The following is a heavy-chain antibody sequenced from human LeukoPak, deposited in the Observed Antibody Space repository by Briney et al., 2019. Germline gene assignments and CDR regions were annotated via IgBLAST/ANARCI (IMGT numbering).Heavy chain of an antibody. V-gene: IGHV3-23*01. D-gene: IGHD3-22*01. J-gene: IGHJ1*01. Sequence: GGSLRLSCAASGFTFSSYGMSWVRQAPGKGLEWVSAISGSGGSTYYADSVKGRFTISRDNSKNTLYLQMNSLRAEDTAVYYCASSFMSGYYFAEYFQHWGQGTLVTVSS. CDR1: GFTFSSYG. CDR3: ASSFMSGYYFAEYFQH. CDR2: ISGSGGST.